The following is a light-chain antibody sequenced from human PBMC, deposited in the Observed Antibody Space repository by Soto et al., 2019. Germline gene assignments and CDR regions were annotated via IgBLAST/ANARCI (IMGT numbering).Light chain of an antibody. CDR2: DAS. CDR3: HQYAWSPLT. CDR1: QTVPRSY. J-gene: IGKJ5*01. V-gene: IGKV3-20*01. Sequence: EIVLTQSPGTLSLSPGERATLSCRASQTVPRSYLAWYQHRPGQAPRLLIYDASTRATGITDRFSGSESGTDFTLTISSLEPEDFAVYYCHQYAWSPLTFGQGTRLEIK.